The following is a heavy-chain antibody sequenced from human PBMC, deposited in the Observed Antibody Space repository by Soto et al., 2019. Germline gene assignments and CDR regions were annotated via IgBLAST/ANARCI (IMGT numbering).Heavy chain of an antibody. CDR3: ARGLGLYYFDY. Sequence: ASVKVSCKASGFTFTSYAMHWVLQAPGQRLEWMGWINAGNGNTKYSQKFQGRVTITRDTSASTAYMELSSLRSEDTAVYYCARGLGLYYFDYWXQGTLVTVSS. J-gene: IGHJ4*02. CDR2: INAGNGNT. D-gene: IGHD1-26*01. CDR1: GFTFTSYA. V-gene: IGHV1-3*01.